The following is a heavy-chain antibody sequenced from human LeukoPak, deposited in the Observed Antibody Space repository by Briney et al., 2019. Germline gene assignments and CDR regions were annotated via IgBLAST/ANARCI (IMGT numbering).Heavy chain of an antibody. CDR3: AARYVRGYYYYYGMDV. CDR1: GFTFSSYG. V-gene: IGHV3-30*03. D-gene: IGHD3-10*02. CDR2: ISYDGSNK. J-gene: IGHJ6*02. Sequence: GGSLRLSCAASGFTFSSYGLHWVRQAPGKGLEWVAVISYDGSNKYYADSVKGRFTISRDNSKNTLYLQMNSLRAEDTAVYYCAARYVRGYYYYYGMDVWGQGTTVTVSS.